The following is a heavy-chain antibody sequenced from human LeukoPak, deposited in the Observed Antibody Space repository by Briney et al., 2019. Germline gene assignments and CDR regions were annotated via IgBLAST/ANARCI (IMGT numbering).Heavy chain of an antibody. Sequence: PSETLSLTCAVYGGSFSGYYWSWIRQPPGKGLEWIGEINHSGSTNYNPSLKSRVTISVDTSKNQFSLKLSPVTAADSAVYYCARYSSGPNQNFDCWGQGTLVTVSS. J-gene: IGHJ4*02. CDR1: GGSFSGYY. CDR2: INHSGST. D-gene: IGHD6-19*01. V-gene: IGHV4-34*01. CDR3: ARYSSGPNQNFDC.